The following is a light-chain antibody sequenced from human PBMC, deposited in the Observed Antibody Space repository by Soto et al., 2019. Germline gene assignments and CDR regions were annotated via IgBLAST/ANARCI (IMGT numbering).Light chain of an antibody. J-gene: IGKJ1*01. CDR2: GAS. Sequence: DIQMTQSPPSLSVSVGDRVTITCQASQDISNYLHWFQQKPGKAPKLLIYGASTLESGVPSRFSGSGSGTEFTLTISSLQPDDFATYYCQHYNSYSEAFGQGTKVDIK. CDR3: QHYNSYSEA. V-gene: IGKV1-16*01. CDR1: QDISNY.